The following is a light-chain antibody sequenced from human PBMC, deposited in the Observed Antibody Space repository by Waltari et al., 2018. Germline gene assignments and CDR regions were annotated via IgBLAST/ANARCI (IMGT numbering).Light chain of an antibody. CDR1: QSLSRA. J-gene: IGKJ1*01. V-gene: IGKV3-20*01. CDR3: QHYVRLPAT. Sequence: EIVFTQSPDTLSLSPGERATLSCRASQSLSRALAWYQQKPGQAPRLLIYDASRRATGIPDRFSGSGSGTDFSLTITRLEPEDFAVYYCQHYVRLPATFGQGTKVEIK. CDR2: DAS.